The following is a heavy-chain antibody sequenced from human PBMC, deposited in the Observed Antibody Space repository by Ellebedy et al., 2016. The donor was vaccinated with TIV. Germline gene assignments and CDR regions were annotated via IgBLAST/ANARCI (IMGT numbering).Heavy chain of an antibody. V-gene: IGHV1-46*01. CDR2: INPSGGST. CDR3: AREGYCISTSCFDWFDP. J-gene: IGHJ5*02. Sequence: ASVKVSCKASGYTFTGYYMHWVRQAPGQGLEWMGIINPSGGSTSCAQKFQGRVTMTRDTSTSTVYMELSSLRSEDTAVYYCAREGYCISTSCFDWFDPWGQGTLVTVSS. D-gene: IGHD2-2*01. CDR1: GYTFTGYY.